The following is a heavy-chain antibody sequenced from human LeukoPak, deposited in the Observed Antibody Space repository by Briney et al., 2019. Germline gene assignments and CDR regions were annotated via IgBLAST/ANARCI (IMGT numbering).Heavy chain of an antibody. Sequence: GGSLRLSCAASGFTFSDYYMSWICQAPGKGLEWVSAISGSGGSTYYADSVKGRFTISRDNSKNTLYLQMNSLRAEDTAVYYCAKEYYDFWSGYPHDYWGQGTLVTVSS. CDR1: GFTFSDYY. CDR2: ISGSGGST. CDR3: AKEYYDFWSGYPHDY. V-gene: IGHV3-23*01. D-gene: IGHD3-3*01. J-gene: IGHJ4*02.